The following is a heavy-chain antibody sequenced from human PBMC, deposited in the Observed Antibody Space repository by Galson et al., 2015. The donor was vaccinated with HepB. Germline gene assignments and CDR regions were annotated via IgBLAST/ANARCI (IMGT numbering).Heavy chain of an antibody. CDR2: TYYRSKWYN. J-gene: IGHJ5*02. CDR3: ARGGTTVTPYNWFDP. Sequence: CAISGDSVSSNSAAWNWIRQSPSRGLEWLGRTYYRSKWYNDYAVSVKSRITINPDTSKNQFSLQLNSVTPEDTAVYYCARGGTTVTPYNWFDPWGQGTLVTVSS. V-gene: IGHV6-1*01. CDR1: GDSVSSNSAA. D-gene: IGHD4-17*01.